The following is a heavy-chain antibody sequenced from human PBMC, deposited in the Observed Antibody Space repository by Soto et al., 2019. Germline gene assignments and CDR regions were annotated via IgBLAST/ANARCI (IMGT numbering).Heavy chain of an antibody. CDR3: ARIVVEVLHYADYGIDF. V-gene: IGHV3-21*01. CDR1: GFTFSSYS. D-gene: IGHD2-15*01. Sequence: EVQLVESGGGLVQPGGSLRLSCAASGFTFSSYSMNWVRQAPGKGLEWVSGISSSSSYIYYADSVKGRFTISRDNAKNPLYLQMNSLRAEDAAVYYCARIVVEVLHYADYGIDFLGQGTTVTVSS. CDR2: ISSSSSYI. J-gene: IGHJ6*02.